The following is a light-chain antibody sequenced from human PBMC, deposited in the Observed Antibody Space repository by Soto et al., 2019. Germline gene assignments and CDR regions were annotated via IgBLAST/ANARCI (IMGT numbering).Light chain of an antibody. V-gene: IGKV3-11*01. Sequence: EIVLTQSPATLSLSPGERATLSCRASQSVSSYLAWYQQKPGQAPRLLIYHASNRATGIPARFSGSGSGTDFTLTLRSLEPEDFAVYYCQQRSNFGPGTKVDIK. CDR3: QQRSN. J-gene: IGKJ3*01. CDR2: HAS. CDR1: QSVSSY.